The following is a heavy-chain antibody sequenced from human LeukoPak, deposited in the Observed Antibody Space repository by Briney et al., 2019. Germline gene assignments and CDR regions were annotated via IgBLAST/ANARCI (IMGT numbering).Heavy chain of an antibody. CDR2: ISGSGGST. V-gene: IGHV3-23*01. J-gene: IGHJ4*02. CDR3: ARTPAIVVVHFDY. Sequence: GGSLRLSCAASGFTFSSYAMSWVRQAPGKGLEWVSAISGSGGSTYCADSVKGRFTIFRDNSKNTLYLQMNSLRAEDTAVYYCARTPAIVVVHFDYWGQGTLVTVSS. CDR1: GFTFSSYA. D-gene: IGHD3-22*01.